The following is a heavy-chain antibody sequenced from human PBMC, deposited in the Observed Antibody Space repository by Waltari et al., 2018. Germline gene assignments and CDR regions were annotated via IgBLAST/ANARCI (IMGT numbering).Heavy chain of an antibody. CDR3: ARSLAYCGGDCYPGLDY. D-gene: IGHD2-21*02. Sequence: QLQLQESGPGLVKPSETLSLTCTVSGGSISSSSYYWGWIRQPQGKGLEWIGSIYYSGSTYDNPSVKSRVTISLDTSKNQFSLKLSSVTAADTALYYCARSLAYCGGDCYPGLDYWGQGTLVTVSS. CDR1: GGSISSSSYY. V-gene: IGHV4-39*07. CDR2: IYYSGST. J-gene: IGHJ4*02.